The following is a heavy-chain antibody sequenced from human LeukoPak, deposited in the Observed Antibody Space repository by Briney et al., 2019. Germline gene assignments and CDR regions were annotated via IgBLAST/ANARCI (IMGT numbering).Heavy chain of an antibody. V-gene: IGHV1-18*01. D-gene: IGHD6-19*01. J-gene: IGHJ4*02. CDR1: GYIFSTYG. Sequence: ASVKVSFTASGYIFSTYGISWVRQAPGQGLEWMGCISGYNGNTNYSQKLQGRVTMTTDTSTSTAYMELRSLRSDDTAVYYCARRRSEEFDFDCWGQGTLVTVSS. CDR2: ISGYNGNT. CDR3: ARRRSEEFDFDC.